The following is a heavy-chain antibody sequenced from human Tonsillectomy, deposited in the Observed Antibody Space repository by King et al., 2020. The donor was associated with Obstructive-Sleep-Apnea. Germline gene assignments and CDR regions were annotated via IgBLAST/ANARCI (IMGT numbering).Heavy chain of an antibody. CDR2: ISGSGGNT. J-gene: IGHJ4*02. V-gene: IGHV3-23*04. CDR3: AIRYDILTGYYDY. CDR1: GFTFSSYA. Sequence: VQLVESGGGLVQPGGSLRLSCSASGFTFSSYAMSWVRQAPGKGLEWVSTISGSGGNTYYADSVKGRFTISRDDSKNTLDLQMNSLRAADTAVYYCAIRYDILTGYYDYWGQGTLVTVSS. D-gene: IGHD3-9*01.